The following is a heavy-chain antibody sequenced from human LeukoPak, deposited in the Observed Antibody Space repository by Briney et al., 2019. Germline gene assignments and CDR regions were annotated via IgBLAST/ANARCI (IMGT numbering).Heavy chain of an antibody. J-gene: IGHJ6*02. Sequence: GSLRLSCSASGFTFSSYAMHWVRQAPGKGLEYVSAISRSGDSIYYADSVKGRISISRDNSKNTLYLQMSSLRAEDTAVYYCTYSTSSRAPYLFDVWGQGATVTVSS. CDR1: GFTFSSYA. CDR2: ISRSGDSI. V-gene: IGHV3-64D*06. D-gene: IGHD6-6*01. CDR3: TYSTSSRAPYLFDV.